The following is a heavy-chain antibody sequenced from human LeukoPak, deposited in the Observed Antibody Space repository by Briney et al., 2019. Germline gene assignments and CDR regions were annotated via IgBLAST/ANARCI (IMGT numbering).Heavy chain of an antibody. CDR1: GFTFSSFW. Sequence: PGGSLRLSCAASGFTFSSFWMAWVRQVPGKGLEWVANINQDGSERHYVDSLKGRFTVSRDNAKNSLYLQMNTLRAEDTAVYYCARDRSTSGGQYWGQGTLVTVSS. D-gene: IGHD3-10*01. J-gene: IGHJ4*02. CDR3: ARDRSTSGGQY. V-gene: IGHV3-7*01. CDR2: INQDGSER.